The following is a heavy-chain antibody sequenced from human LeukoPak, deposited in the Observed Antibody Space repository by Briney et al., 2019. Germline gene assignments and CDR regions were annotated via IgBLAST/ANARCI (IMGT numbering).Heavy chain of an antibody. CDR1: GGSFSGYY. V-gene: IGHV4-34*01. Sequence: SETLSLTCAVYGGSFSGYYWSWIRQPPGKGLEWIGEINHSGSTNYNPSLKSRVTISVDTSKNQFSLKLSSVTAADTAVYYCAGGTAMVPNLPGYYYYMDVWGKGTTVTVSS. CDR3: AGGTAMVPNLPGYYYYMDV. CDR2: INHSGST. D-gene: IGHD5-18*01. J-gene: IGHJ6*03.